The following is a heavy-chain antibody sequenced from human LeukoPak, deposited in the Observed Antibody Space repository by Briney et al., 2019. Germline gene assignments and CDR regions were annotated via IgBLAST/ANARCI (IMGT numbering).Heavy chain of an antibody. CDR3: ARKGRQQLST. J-gene: IGHJ5*02. D-gene: IGHD6-13*01. CDR1: GGSFSGYY. CDR2: INHSGST. Sequence: PSETLSLTCAVYGGSFSGYYWSWIRQPPGKGLEWIGEINHSGSTNYNPSLKSRVTISVDTSKNQFSLKLSSVTAADTAVYYCARKGRQQLSTWGQGTLVTVFS. V-gene: IGHV4-34*01.